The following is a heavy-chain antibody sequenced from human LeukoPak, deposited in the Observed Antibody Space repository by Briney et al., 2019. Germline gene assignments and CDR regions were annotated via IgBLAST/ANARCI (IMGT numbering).Heavy chain of an antibody. CDR3: ARRPTTMNAFDI. V-gene: IGHV4-39*01. CDR1: GGSISSSCYY. Sequence: PSETLSLTCTVSGGSISSSCYYWGWVRQPPGKGLEWIGSIRYTHTGSTYYNPSLKSRVTMSGDTSKNQFSLKVTSVTAADTAVYYCARRPTTMNAFDIWGQGTMVTVSS. D-gene: IGHD3-22*01. J-gene: IGHJ3*02. CDR2: IRYTHTGST.